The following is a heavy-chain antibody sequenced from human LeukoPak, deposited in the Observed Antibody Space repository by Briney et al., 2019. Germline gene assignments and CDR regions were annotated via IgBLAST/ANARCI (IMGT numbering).Heavy chain of an antibody. V-gene: IGHV1-8*01. CDR2: MNPNSGNT. CDR1: GYTFTSYD. D-gene: IGHD3-3*01. CDR3: ARGPYYDFWSGYGYYFDY. Sequence: ASVKVSCKASGYTFTSYDINWVRQATGQGLEWMGWMNPNSGNTGYAQKFQGRVTMTRNTSISTAYMELSSLRSEDTAVYYCARGPYYDFWSGYGYYFDYWGQGTLVTVSS. J-gene: IGHJ4*02.